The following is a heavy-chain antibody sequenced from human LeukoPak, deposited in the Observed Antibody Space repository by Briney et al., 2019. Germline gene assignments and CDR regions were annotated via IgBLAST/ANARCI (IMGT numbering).Heavy chain of an antibody. J-gene: IGHJ4*02. CDR3: ARGQRWLQN. Sequence: GGSLRLSCAASGFTFSSYSMNWVRQAPGKGLEWVANIKQDGSEKYYVDSVKGRFTISRDNAKNSLYLQMNSLRAEDTAVYYCARGQRWLQNWGQGTLVTVSS. CDR2: IKQDGSEK. V-gene: IGHV3-7*04. D-gene: IGHD5-24*01. CDR1: GFTFSSYS.